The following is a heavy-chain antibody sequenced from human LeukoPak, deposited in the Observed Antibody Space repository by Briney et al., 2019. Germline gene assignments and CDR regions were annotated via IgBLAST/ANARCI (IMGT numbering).Heavy chain of an antibody. CDR3: VKHPPNSYHSSGHYPTPNGHC. Sequence: PGGSLRLSCAASGFTFSIYAMSWVRQAPGKGVEGVSSITSSGETTYYAGSVKGQFTISRDNSKKTLYLKMNSVRAEDTAVYYCVKHPPNSYHSSGHYPTPNGHCSGPGTLVTVSP. CDR1: GFTFSIYA. V-gene: IGHV3-23*01. J-gene: IGHJ4*02. CDR2: ITSSGETT. D-gene: IGHD3-22*01.